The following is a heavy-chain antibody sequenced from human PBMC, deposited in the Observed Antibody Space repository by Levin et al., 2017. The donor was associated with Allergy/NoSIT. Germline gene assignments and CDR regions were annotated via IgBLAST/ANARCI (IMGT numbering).Heavy chain of an antibody. V-gene: IGHV4-30-2*01. CDR3: ARDLGYSYGWRGAFDI. CDR1: GGSISSGGYS. J-gene: IGHJ3*02. Sequence: NSSETLSLTCAVSGGSISSGGYSWSWIRQPPGKGLEWIGYIYHSGSTYYNPSLKSRVTISVDRSKNQFSLKLSSVTAADTAVYYCARDLGYSYGWRGAFDIWGQGTMVTVSS. CDR2: IYHSGST. D-gene: IGHD5-18*01.